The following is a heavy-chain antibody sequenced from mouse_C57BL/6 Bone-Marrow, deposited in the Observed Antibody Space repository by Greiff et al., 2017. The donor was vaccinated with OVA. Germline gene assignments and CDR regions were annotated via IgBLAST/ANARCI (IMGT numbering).Heavy chain of an antibody. CDR1: GYTFTSYG. J-gene: IGHJ1*03. Sequence: VQLQQSGAELVRPGASVKLSCKASGYTFTSYGISWVKQRTGQGLEWIGEIYPRSGNTNYNEKFKGKATLTVDKSSRTAYMELRSLTSEDSAVSFCDWVYSYYWYCDFWGTGTAATVTS. V-gene: IGHV1-81*01. CDR3: DWVYSYYWYCDF. D-gene: IGHD2-12*01. CDR2: IYPRSGNT.